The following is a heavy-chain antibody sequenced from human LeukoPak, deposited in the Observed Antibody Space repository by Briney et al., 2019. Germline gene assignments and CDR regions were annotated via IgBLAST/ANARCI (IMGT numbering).Heavy chain of an antibody. D-gene: IGHD5-18*01. J-gene: IGHJ6*03. CDR1: GDSISSYY. Sequence: SETLPLTCTVSGDSISSYYWSWIRQPPGKGVEWIGYMYNSGSTKYSPSLKSRVTISVDTSKNQFSLKLSSVTAADTAVYYCARERYTYGSLYYMDVWGKGTTVTVSS. CDR3: ARERYTYGSLYYMDV. CDR2: MYNSGST. V-gene: IGHV4-59*01.